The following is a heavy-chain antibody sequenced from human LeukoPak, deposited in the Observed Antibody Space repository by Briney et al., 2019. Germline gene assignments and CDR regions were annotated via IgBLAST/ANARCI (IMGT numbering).Heavy chain of an antibody. D-gene: IGHD1-26*01. CDR1: GYTFSSYG. CDR2: ISGYSGNT. Sequence: AAVKFSCKTSGYTFSSYGISWVRQAPGQGLEWMGWISGYSGNTNYAQKLQGRVTMTTDTSTRTAYMELRSLGSDDTAVYYCARDGVRWELPSAFDIWGQGTMVTVSS. V-gene: IGHV1-18*01. CDR3: ARDGVRWELPSAFDI. J-gene: IGHJ3*02.